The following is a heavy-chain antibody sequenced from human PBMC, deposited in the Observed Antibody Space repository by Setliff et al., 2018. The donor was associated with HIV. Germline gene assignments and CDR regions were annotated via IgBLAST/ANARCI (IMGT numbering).Heavy chain of an antibody. V-gene: IGHV1-69*06. CDR3: ATEFPLSSPYYYDSSGYYY. CDR1: GGSFSSYA. Sequence: SVKVSCKASGGSFSSYAISWVRQAPGQGLEWMGGIIPMFGTTNYAQKFQGRVTITADKSTTTAYMELRSLRSEDTAVYYCATEFPLSSPYYYDSSGYYYWGQGTLVTVSS. CDR2: IIPMFGTT. J-gene: IGHJ4*02. D-gene: IGHD3-22*01.